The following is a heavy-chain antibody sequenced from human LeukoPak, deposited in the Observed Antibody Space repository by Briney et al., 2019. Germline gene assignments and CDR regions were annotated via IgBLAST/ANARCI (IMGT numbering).Heavy chain of an antibody. V-gene: IGHV4-59*01. CDR1: GGSISSYY. D-gene: IGHD5-24*01. Sequence: PSETLSLTCTVSGGSISSYYWSWIRQPPGKGLEWIGYIYYSGSTNYNPSLKSRVTISVDTSKNQFSLKLSSVTAADTAVYYCARDIARGDGYNDNWGQGTLVTVSS. J-gene: IGHJ4*02. CDR2: IYYSGST. CDR3: ARDIARGDGYNDN.